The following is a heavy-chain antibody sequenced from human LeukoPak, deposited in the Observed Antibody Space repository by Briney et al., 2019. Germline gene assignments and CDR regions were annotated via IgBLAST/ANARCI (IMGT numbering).Heavy chain of an antibody. CDR2: ISSSSTYI. CDR3: XXDQRNTYGHGAXX. Sequence: GGSLRLSCAASGFTFSTYSMNWVRQAPGKGLEWVSSISSSSTYIYYADSVKGRFTISRDNAKHSLYLQMNSLRAEDTALYYCXXDQRNTYGHGAXXWGXGXLVTXXS. CDR1: GFTFSTYS. J-gene: IGHJ4*01. D-gene: IGHD5-18*01. V-gene: IGHV3-21*01.